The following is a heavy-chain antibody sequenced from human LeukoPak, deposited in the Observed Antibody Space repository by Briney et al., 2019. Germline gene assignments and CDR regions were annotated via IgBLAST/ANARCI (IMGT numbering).Heavy chain of an antibody. CDR2: IISSGSYI. V-gene: IGHV3-21*01. D-gene: IGHD2-15*01. J-gene: IGHJ5*02. Sequence: GGSLRLSCAASGFTFSSYSINWVRQAPGKGLEWVSSIISSGSYIYYADSVKGRFTISRDNAKNSLYLQMNSLRVEDTAVYYCARTGVVVAALERGVANWFDPWGQGTLVTVSS. CDR3: ARTGVVVAALERGVANWFDP. CDR1: GFTFSSYS.